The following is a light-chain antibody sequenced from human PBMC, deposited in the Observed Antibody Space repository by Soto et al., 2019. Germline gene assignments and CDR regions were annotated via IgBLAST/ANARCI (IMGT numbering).Light chain of an antibody. V-gene: IGKV3-20*01. CDR3: QQFGNSPWT. CDR1: QSVSSSY. CDR2: GAS. Sequence: ENVLTQSPGTLSFSPGERITLSCRASQSVSSSYFSWYQQKPGQAPRLLIYGASNRATGIPDRFSGSGSGTGFTLTISRLEPEDFAVYYCQQFGNSPWTFGQGTKVDIK. J-gene: IGKJ1*01.